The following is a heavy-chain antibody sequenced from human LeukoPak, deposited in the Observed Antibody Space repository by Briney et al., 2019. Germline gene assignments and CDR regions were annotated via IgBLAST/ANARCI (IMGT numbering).Heavy chain of an antibody. V-gene: IGHV3-74*01. J-gene: IGHJ4*02. Sequence: GGSLRLSCAASGFTFSSYWMHWVRQAPGKGLVWVSRINSDGSSTSYADSVKGRFTISRDNAKNSLYLQMNSLRAEDTAVYYCARENDILTGPDYWGQGTLVTVSS. CDR3: ARENDILTGPDY. CDR1: GFTFSSYW. D-gene: IGHD3-9*01. CDR2: INSDGSST.